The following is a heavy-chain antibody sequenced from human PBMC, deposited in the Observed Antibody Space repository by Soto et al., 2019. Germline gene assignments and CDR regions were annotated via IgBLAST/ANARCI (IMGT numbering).Heavy chain of an antibody. CDR2: IYYSGST. CDR3: AVRRYYDSSGYLEYFQH. V-gene: IGHV4-39*01. CDR1: GGSISSSSYY. D-gene: IGHD3-22*01. J-gene: IGHJ1*01. Sequence: QLQLQESGPGLVKPSETLSLTCTVSGGSISSSSYYWGWIRQPPGKGLEWIGSIYYSGSTYYNPSLKSRVTISVDTSKNQFSLKLSSVTAADTAVYYCAVRRYYDSSGYLEYFQHWGQGTLVTVSS.